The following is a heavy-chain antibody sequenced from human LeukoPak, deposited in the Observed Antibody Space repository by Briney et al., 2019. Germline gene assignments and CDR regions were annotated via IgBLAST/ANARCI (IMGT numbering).Heavy chain of an antibody. J-gene: IGHJ4*02. V-gene: IGHV4-4*07. CDR2: IYTIRST. CDR1: CGSISSYY. Sequence: SETLSLTCTVSCGSISSYYWSWIRQPAGEGMEWIGRIYTIRSTHYNPFLKSRVTMSVDTSKNKFSLKLSSVTAADTAVYYCARDRYYYDSSGYSSIDCWGQGTLVTVSS. D-gene: IGHD3-22*01. CDR3: ARDRYYYDSSGYSSIDC.